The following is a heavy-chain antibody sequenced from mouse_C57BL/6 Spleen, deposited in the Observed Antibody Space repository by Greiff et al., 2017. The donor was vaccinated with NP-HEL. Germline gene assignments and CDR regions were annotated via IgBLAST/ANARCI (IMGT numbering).Heavy chain of an antibody. Sequence: DVKLVESGGDLVKPGGSLKLSCAASGFTFSSYGMSWVRQTPDKRLEWVATISSGGSYTYYPDSVKGRFTISRDNAKNTLYLQMSSLKSEDTAMYYCARHGDYGSLFAYWGQGTLVTVSA. J-gene: IGHJ3*01. CDR1: GFTFSSYG. D-gene: IGHD1-1*01. CDR2: ISSGGSYT. CDR3: ARHGDYGSLFAY. V-gene: IGHV5-6*02.